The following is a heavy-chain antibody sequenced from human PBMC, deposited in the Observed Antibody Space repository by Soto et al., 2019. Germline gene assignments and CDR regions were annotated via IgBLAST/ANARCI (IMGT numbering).Heavy chain of an antibody. CDR2: ITTDGSST. J-gene: IGHJ6*02. D-gene: IGHD1-26*01. V-gene: IGHV3-30*18. CDR3: EKDVNLWVSSVYSYYGMDV. CDR1: GFTLSSYD. Sequence: QAGGSLRLSCAASGFTLSSYDMHWVRQAPGKGLEWVAVITTDGSSTYYADSVKGRFTISRDNSTNTLYLQMNSLSTEDTAVYFCEKDVNLWVSSVYSYYGMDVWGLGTEVTVSS.